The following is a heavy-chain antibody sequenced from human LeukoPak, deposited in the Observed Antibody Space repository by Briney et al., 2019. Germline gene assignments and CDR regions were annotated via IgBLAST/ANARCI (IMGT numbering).Heavy chain of an antibody. CDR2: INEGATTI. Sequence: PGGSLRLSCAASGFTVNNYEMHWVRQAPGKGLEWISYINEGATTINYADSVWGRFTISRDNAQNSVHLQMNSLRDEDTAVYYCVRGRLIRSTNYFDYWGQGALVTVSS. J-gene: IGHJ4*02. V-gene: IGHV3-48*03. D-gene: IGHD3-3*01. CDR3: VRGRLIRSTNYFDY. CDR1: GFTVNNYE.